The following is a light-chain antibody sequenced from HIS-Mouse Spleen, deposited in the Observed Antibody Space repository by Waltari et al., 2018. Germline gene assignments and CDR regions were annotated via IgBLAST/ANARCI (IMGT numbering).Light chain of an antibody. CDR3: YSTDSSGNHRV. J-gene: IGLJ2*01. V-gene: IGLV3-10*01. CDR2: EDS. Sequence: SYQLTQPPPVSVSPGQTARITCPGDALPTKYAYWYQQKSGQAPVLVIYEDSKRPFGIPERFSGSSSGTMATLTISGAQVEDEADYYCYSTDSSGNHRVFGGGTKLTVL. CDR1: ALPTKY.